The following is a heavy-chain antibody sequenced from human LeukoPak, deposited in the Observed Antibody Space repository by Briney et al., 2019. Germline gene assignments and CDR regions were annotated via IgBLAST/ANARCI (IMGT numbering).Heavy chain of an antibody. CDR3: ARDGVYGDYVLY. V-gene: IGHV4-61*02. CDR2: IYTSGST. J-gene: IGHJ4*02. CDR1: GYSISSGSYY. D-gene: IGHD4-17*01. Sequence: PSETLSLTCTVSGYSISSGSYYWSWIRQPAGKGLEWIGRIYTSGSTNYNPSLKSRVTISVDSSKNQFSLKLSSVTAADTAVYYCARDGVYGDYVLYWGRGTLVTVSS.